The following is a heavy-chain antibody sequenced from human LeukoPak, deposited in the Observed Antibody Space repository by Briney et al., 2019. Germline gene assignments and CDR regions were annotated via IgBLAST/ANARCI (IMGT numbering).Heavy chain of an antibody. CDR3: VRDRVGPDY. D-gene: IGHD1-26*01. V-gene: IGHV3-74*03. CDR2: ITDDATT. Sequence: GGSLRLSRAASGFTFSSAWMHWVRQAPGTGLVWVSRITDDATTTYADSVKGRFTISRDNAKNILYLQMNSLRAEDTAVYYCVRDRVGPDYWGQGTLVTVSS. CDR1: GFTFSSAW. J-gene: IGHJ4*02.